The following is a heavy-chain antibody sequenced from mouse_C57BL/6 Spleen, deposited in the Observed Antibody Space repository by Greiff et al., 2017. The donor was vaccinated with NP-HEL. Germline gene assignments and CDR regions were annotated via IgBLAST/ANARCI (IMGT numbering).Heavy chain of an antibody. CDR2: IYPRSGNT. D-gene: IGHD2-3*01. CDR1: GYTFTSYG. J-gene: IGHJ3*01. Sequence: QVQLQQSGAELARPGASVKLSCKASGYTFTSYGISWVKQRTGQGLEWIGEIYPRSGNTYYNEKFKGKATLTADKSSSTAYMELRSLTSEDSAVYFCAREDDGYPAWFAYWGQGTLVTVSA. CDR3: AREDDGYPAWFAY. V-gene: IGHV1-81*01.